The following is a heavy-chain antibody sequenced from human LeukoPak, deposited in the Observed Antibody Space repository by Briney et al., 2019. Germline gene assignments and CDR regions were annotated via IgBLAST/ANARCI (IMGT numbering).Heavy chain of an antibody. V-gene: IGHV6-1*01. CDR3: ARDVGATGWHTFDY. CDR1: GDSVSSNNGA. D-gene: IGHD3-9*01. Sequence: SQTLSLTCAISGDSVSSNNGAWKWIRQSPSRGLEGLGRTYYRSKWYNDYAGSFISRITISPDTSKNQFSLQLDSVTPEDTAVYYCARDVGATGWHTFDYWGQGTLVTVSS. CDR2: TYYRSKWYN. J-gene: IGHJ4*02.